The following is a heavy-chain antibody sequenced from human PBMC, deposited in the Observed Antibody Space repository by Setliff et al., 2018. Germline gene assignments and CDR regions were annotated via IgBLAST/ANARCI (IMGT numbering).Heavy chain of an antibody. V-gene: IGHV1-69*05. CDR3: ARSPALLGIVYLDP. CDR2: LIPMFGTP. J-gene: IGHJ5*02. Sequence: ASVKVSCKASGDSFSNYAISWVRQAPGQGLEWMGGLIPMFGTPGYAQKFQDRVTITTDESSSTAYMELNSLTSEDTAVYYCARSPALLGIVYLDPWGQGTRVTVSS. D-gene: IGHD2-15*01. CDR1: GDSFSNYA.